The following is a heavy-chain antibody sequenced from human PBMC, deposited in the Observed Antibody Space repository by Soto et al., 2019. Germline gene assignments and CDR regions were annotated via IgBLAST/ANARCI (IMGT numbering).Heavy chain of an antibody. CDR1: GFTFSGYA. CDR2: ISGSGDGT. V-gene: IGHV3-23*01. Sequence: PGGSLRLSCAASGFTFSGYAMSWVRQAPEKGLEWVSAISGSGDGTYYADSVKGRFTISRDNSKNTLYLQMNSLRAEDTAVYYCAKHSGTFYGFDVWGQGTTVTVSS. J-gene: IGHJ6*02. D-gene: IGHD6-19*01. CDR3: AKHSGTFYGFDV.